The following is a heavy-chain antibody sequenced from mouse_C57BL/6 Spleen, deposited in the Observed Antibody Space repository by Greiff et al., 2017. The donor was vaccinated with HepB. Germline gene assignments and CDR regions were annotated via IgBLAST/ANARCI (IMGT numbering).Heavy chain of an antibody. D-gene: IGHD1-1*01. Sequence: VQLQQSGAELARPGASVKLSCKASGYTFTSYGISWVKQRTGQGLEWIGEIYPRSGNTYYNEKFKGKATLTADKSSSTAYMELRSLTSEDSAVYFCARWGFITTVVPFDYWGQGTTLTVSS. J-gene: IGHJ2*01. CDR2: IYPRSGNT. CDR1: GYTFTSYG. V-gene: IGHV1-81*01. CDR3: ARWGFITTVVPFDY.